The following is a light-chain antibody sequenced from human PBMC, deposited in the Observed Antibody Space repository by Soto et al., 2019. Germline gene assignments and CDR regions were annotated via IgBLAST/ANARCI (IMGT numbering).Light chain of an antibody. CDR1: QRINNY. CDR2: AAS. J-gene: IGKJ2*01. Sequence: DIQMTQSPSSLSASVGDRVTITCRASQRINNYLNWYQQKPGNAPKPLIYAASSLQSGVPSRFSDSGSGTDFTLTISSLQPEDSATYYCQQSYSTLYTFGQGTKLEIK. V-gene: IGKV1-39*01. CDR3: QQSYSTLYT.